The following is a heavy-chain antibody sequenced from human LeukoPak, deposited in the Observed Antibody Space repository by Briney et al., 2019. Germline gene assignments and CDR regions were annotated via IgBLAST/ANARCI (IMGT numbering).Heavy chain of an antibody. CDR3: TALGIAAAGMDY. Sequence: ASVKVSCKASGGTFSSYAISWVRQAPGQGLEWMGGIIPIFGTANYAQKFQGRVTITADKSTSTAYMELSSLRSEDTAVYFCTALGIAAAGMDYWGQGTLVTVSS. D-gene: IGHD6-13*01. CDR2: IIPIFGTA. V-gene: IGHV1-69*06. J-gene: IGHJ4*02. CDR1: GGTFSSYA.